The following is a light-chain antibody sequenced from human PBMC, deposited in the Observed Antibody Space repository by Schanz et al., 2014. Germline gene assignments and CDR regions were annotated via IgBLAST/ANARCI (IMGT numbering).Light chain of an antibody. Sequence: QSVLTQPPSASGSPGQSVTISCTGTSSDVGGYNYVSWYQQHPGKAPKLMIYEVSKRPSGVPDRFSGSKSGNTASLTVSGLQTEDEADYYCCSYAGSSISGVFGTGTKLTVL. CDR3: CSYAGSSISGV. J-gene: IGLJ1*01. CDR1: SSDVGGYNY. CDR2: EVS. V-gene: IGLV2-8*01.